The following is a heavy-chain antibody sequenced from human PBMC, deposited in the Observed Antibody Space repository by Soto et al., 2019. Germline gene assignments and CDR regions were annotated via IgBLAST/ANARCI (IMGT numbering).Heavy chain of an antibody. J-gene: IGHJ5*02. CDR2: IYYSGSI. Sequence: PSETLSLTCTVSGGSISSSDHYWAWIRQPPGKGLEWLATIYYSGSIYYSPSLKSRATISVDTSKNQISLNLTSVTAADTALYYCARHRINRGSWYWVDPWGQGTLVTV. D-gene: IGHD6-13*01. V-gene: IGHV4-39*01. CDR3: ARHRINRGSWYWVDP. CDR1: GGSISSSDHY.